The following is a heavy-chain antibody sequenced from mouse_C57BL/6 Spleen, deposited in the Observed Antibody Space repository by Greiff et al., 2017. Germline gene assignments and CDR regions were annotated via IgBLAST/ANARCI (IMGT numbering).Heavy chain of an antibody. CDR2: IYPGNGST. D-gene: IGHD2-4*01. CDR1: GYTFTSYW. CDR3: ARSDYDAGAMDY. J-gene: IGHJ4*01. Sequence: QVQLKQSGAELVKPGASVKMSCTASGYTFTSYWITWVKQRPGQGLEWIGDIYPGNGSTNYDEKFKSKATLTVDTSSSTAYMQLSSLTSEDSAVYYCARSDYDAGAMDYWGQGTSVTVSS. V-gene: IGHV1-55*01.